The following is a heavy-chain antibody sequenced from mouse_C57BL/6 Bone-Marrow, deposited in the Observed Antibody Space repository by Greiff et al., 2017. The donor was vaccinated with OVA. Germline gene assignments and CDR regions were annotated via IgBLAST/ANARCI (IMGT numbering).Heavy chain of an antibody. CDR3: ARDGGDGYYLYYAMDD. J-gene: IGHJ4*01. CDR2: IYYSGTI. Sequence: DVHLVESGPGLVKPSQTVFLTCTVTGISITTGNYRWSWIRQFPGNKLEWIGYIYYSGTITYTPSLTSRTTITRDTPKNQFFLEMNSLTAEDTATYYCARDGGDGYYLYYAMDDWGQGTSVTVSS. CDR1: GISITTGNYR. D-gene: IGHD2-3*01. V-gene: IGHV3-5*01.